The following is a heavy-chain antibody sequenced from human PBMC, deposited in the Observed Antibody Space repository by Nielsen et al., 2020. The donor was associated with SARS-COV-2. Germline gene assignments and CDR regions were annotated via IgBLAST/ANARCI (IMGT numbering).Heavy chain of an antibody. D-gene: IGHD2-15*01. CDR2: IYYSGST. Sequence: WLRQPPGKGLEWIGYIYYSGSTYYNPSLKSRVTISVDTSKNQFSLKLSSVTAADTAVYYCAGLRYCGGGSCYYYYGMDVWGQGTTVTVSS. CDR3: AGLRYCGGGSCYYYYGMDV. J-gene: IGHJ6*02. V-gene: IGHV4-30-4*01.